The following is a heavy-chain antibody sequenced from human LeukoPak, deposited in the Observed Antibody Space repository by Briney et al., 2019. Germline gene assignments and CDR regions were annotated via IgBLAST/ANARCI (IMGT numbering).Heavy chain of an antibody. CDR1: GFSISGGYY. CDR3: ARNEGIVVAGTWFDS. Sequence: SETLSLNCAVSGFSISGGYYWVWIRQPPGKGLERIGSVYHNGNTLFNTSLKSRVTLSVDSSKNQFSLRLSSVTAADTARYYCARNEGIVVAGTWFDSWGQGTLVFVSS. V-gene: IGHV4-38-2*01. J-gene: IGHJ1*01. D-gene: IGHD6-19*01. CDR2: VYHNGNT.